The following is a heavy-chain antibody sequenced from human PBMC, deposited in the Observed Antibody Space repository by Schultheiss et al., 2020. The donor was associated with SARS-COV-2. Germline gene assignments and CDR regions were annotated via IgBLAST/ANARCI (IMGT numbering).Heavy chain of an antibody. J-gene: IGHJ4*02. CDR1: GGSISSYY. CDR3: ARWSNRYALDY. V-gene: IGHV4-59*01. CDR2: IYYSGIT. Sequence: SETLSLTCTVSGGSISSYYWSWIRQPPGKGLEWIGYIYYSGITNYNPSLKSRVTISVDTSKNQFSLKLSSVTAADTAVYYCARWSNRYALDYWGQGTLVTVSS. D-gene: IGHD2-2*01.